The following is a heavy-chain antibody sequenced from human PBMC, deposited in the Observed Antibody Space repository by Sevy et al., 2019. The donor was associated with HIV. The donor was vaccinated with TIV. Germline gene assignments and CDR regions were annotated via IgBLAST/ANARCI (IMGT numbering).Heavy chain of an antibody. V-gene: IGHV3-23*01. J-gene: IGHJ6*02. CDR1: GFIFSNYP. Sequence: GGSLRLSCAASGFIFSNYPMSWVRHSPGKGLEWVSDISAGGTSTYYVASVEGRFTISRDNSKNTVSLQMNSLGAEDTAIYYCAKRYCSTITCYDDDFWNPYYFYGLDVWGQWISVTVSS. CDR2: ISAGGTST. CDR3: AKRYCSTITCYDDDFWNPYYFYGLDV. D-gene: IGHD2-2*01.